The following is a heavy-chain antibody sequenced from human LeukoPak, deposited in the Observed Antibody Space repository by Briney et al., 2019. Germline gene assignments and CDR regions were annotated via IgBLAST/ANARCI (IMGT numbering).Heavy chain of an antibody. CDR1: RFNLTVFG. V-gene: IGHV3-23*01. CDR2: ISGSTGST. J-gene: IGHJ4*02. Sequence: GGSLRLSCVASRFNLTVFGMNWVRQAPGRGLEWVSLISGSTGSTYYADSVKGRFSISRDNSKNTVYLQMNSLRVEDTAVYYCAKGPVSAIVGATTLDYWGQGTLVTVSS. D-gene: IGHD1-26*01. CDR3: AKGPVSAIVGATTLDY.